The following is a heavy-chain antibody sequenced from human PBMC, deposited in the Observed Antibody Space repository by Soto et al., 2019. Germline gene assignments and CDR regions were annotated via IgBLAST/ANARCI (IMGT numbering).Heavy chain of an antibody. V-gene: IGHV5-10-1*01. Sequence: GESLKISCKGSGYSFTSYWISWVRQMPGKGLEWMGRIDPGDSYTNYSPSFQGHVTISADKSISTAYLQWSSLKASDTAMYYCARHLSVWSGGHYGMDVRGQGTTVTVSS. CDR1: GYSFTSYW. D-gene: IGHD3-3*01. CDR3: ARHLSVWSGGHYGMDV. CDR2: IDPGDSYT. J-gene: IGHJ6*02.